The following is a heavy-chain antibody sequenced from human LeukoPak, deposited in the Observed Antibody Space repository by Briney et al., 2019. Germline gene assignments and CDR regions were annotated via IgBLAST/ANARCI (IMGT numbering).Heavy chain of an antibody. CDR1: GFTVSSNY. Sequence: GGSLSLSCAASGFTVSSNYMSWVRQAPGKGLEWVSVIYSGGSTYYADSVKGRFTISRHNSKNTLYLQMNSLRAEDTAVYYCACHGIAASTDYYFDYWGQGTLVTVSS. V-gene: IGHV3-53*04. D-gene: IGHD6-13*01. CDR2: IYSGGST. CDR3: ACHGIAASTDYYFDY. J-gene: IGHJ4*02.